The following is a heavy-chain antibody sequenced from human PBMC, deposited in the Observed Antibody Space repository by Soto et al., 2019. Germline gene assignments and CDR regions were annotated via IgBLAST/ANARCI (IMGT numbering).Heavy chain of an antibody. CDR1: GFTFSSYW. Sequence: GGSLRLSCAASGFTFSSYWMSWVRQAPGKGLEWVANIKQDGSEKYYVDSVKGRFTISRDNAKNSLYLQMNSLRAEDTAVYYCARVGCSSTSCYRAGRNYYYYYYMDVWGKGTTVTVSS. CDR3: ARVGCSSTSCYRAGRNYYYYYYMDV. V-gene: IGHV3-7*02. CDR2: IKQDGSEK. J-gene: IGHJ6*03. D-gene: IGHD2-2*01.